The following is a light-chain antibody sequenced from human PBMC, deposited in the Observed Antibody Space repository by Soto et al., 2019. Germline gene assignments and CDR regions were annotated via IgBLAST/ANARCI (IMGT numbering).Light chain of an antibody. V-gene: IGLV1-44*01. Sequence: QAVVTQPPSASGTPGQRVTISCSGSSSNIGSNTVSWYQQVPGTAPKLLIYNNNQRPSGVPDRFSGSKSGTSASLAISGLQSEVEADYYCATWDDSLSGWVFGGGTKVTVL. CDR2: NNN. CDR1: SSNIGSNT. J-gene: IGLJ3*02. CDR3: ATWDDSLSGWV.